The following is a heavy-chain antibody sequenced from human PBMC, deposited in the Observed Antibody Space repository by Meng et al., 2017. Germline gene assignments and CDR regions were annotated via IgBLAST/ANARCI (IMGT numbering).Heavy chain of an antibody. D-gene: IGHD6-19*01. J-gene: IGHJ4*02. Sequence: RLLQLGVGLKKPGASVKVSCKASGYTFTGYYMHWLRQAPGQGLEWMGWINPNSGGTNYAQKFQGRVTMTRDTSISTAYMELSRLRSDDTAVYYCARTGQWLEVGWWGQGTLVTVSS. V-gene: IGHV1-2*02. CDR3: ARTGQWLEVGW. CDR2: INPNSGGT. CDR1: GYTFTGYY.